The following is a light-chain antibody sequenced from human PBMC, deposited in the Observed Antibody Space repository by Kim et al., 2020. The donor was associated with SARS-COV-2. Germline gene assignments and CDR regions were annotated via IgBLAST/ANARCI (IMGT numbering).Light chain of an antibody. CDR3: QVWDSSSDLNWV. J-gene: IGLJ3*02. V-gene: IGLV3-21*04. Sequence: PGKTARMTCGGNNMGSKSVHWYQQKPGQAPVLVIYYDSDRPSGIPERFSGSNAGNTATLTISRVEAGDEADYYCQVWDSSSDLNWVFGGGTQLTVL. CDR1: NMGSKS. CDR2: YDS.